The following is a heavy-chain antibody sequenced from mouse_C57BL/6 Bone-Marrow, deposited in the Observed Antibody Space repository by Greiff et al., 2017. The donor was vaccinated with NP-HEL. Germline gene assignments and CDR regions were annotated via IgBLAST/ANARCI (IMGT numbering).Heavy chain of an antibody. D-gene: IGHD2-2*01. V-gene: IGHV1-50*01. J-gene: IGHJ2*01. CDR2: IDPSDSYT. CDR3: ARYYGYDFDY. CDR1: GYTFTSYW. Sequence: QVQLKQPGAELVKPGASVKLSCKASGYTFTSYWMQWVKQRPGQGLEWIGEIDPSDSYTNYNQKFKGKATLTVDTSSSTAYMQLSSLTSEDSAVYYCARYYGYDFDYWGQGTTLTVSS.